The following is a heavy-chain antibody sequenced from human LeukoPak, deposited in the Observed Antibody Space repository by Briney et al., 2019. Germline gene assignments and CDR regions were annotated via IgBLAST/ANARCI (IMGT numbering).Heavy chain of an antibody. CDR3: ARAPVRATLGVSHY. Sequence: VASVTVSCTASGYTFTSYGISWVRQAPGQGLEWMGWISAYNGNTNYAQRLQGRVTITTDTSTSTAYIYLRSLRSDDTAVYYCARAPVRATLGVSHYGGQGTLVTVSS. CDR1: GYTFTSYG. J-gene: IGHJ4*02. V-gene: IGHV1-18*01. D-gene: IGHD1-26*01. CDR2: ISAYNGNT.